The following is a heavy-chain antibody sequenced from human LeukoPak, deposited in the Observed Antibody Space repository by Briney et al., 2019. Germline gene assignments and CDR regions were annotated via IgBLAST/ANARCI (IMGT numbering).Heavy chain of an antibody. CDR1: GGSISSGGYY. CDR2: IYYSGST. J-gene: IGHJ4*02. Sequence: SQTLSLTCTVSGGSISSGGYYWSWIRQHPGTGLEWIGYIYYSGSTYYNPSLKSRVTISVDTSKNQFSLKLSSVTAADTAVYYCTVTTPLGSGYWGQGTLVTVSS. D-gene: IGHD4-17*01. CDR3: TVTTPLGSGY. V-gene: IGHV4-31*03.